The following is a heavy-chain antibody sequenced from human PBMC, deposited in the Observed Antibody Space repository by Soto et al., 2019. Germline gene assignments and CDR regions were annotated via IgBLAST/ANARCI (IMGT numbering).Heavy chain of an antibody. D-gene: IGHD3-10*01. CDR2: IIPVFGTA. Sequence: QVQLVQSGAEVKKPGSSVKVSCKASGGTFSNYAMNWVRQAPGQGLEWMGGIIPVFGTATYAQKFQGRGSISADGPTSTVYMDLSSLRSEDTAVYYCAARGKGSGSSFNLWFDPWGQGTLVTVSS. CDR3: AARGKGSGSSFNLWFDP. V-gene: IGHV1-69*01. J-gene: IGHJ5*02. CDR1: GGTFSNYA.